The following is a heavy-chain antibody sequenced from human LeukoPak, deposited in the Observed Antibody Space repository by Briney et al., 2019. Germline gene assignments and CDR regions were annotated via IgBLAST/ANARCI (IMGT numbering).Heavy chain of an antibody. Sequence: GGSLRLSCAASGFTFSSYAMSWVRQAPGKGLEWVSAISGSGGSTYYADSVKGRFTISRDNSKNTLYLQMNSLRAEDTAVYYCANSAPGYCSGGSCPDYWGQGTLVTVSS. D-gene: IGHD2-15*01. CDR1: GFTFSSYA. CDR2: ISGSGGST. J-gene: IGHJ4*02. CDR3: ANSAPGYCSGGSCPDY. V-gene: IGHV3-23*01.